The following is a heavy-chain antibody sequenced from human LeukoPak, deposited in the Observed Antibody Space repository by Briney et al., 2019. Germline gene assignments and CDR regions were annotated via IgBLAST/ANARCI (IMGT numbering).Heavy chain of an antibody. CDR2: ISYDGSNQ. CDR3: ARDLDYDSSGYPGAFDI. J-gene: IGHJ3*02. Sequence: GRSLRLSCAASGFAFSNYGLHWVRQAPGKGLEWVAIISYDGSNQYYTDSVKGRFTISRDNSKNTLYLQMNSLRAEDTAVYCCARDLDYDSSGYPGAFDIWGQGTMVTVSS. D-gene: IGHD3-22*01. CDR1: GFAFSNYG. V-gene: IGHV3-30*03.